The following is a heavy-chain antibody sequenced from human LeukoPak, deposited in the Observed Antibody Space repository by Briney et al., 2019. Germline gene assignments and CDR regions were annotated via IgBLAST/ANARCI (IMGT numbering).Heavy chain of an antibody. J-gene: IGHJ4*02. D-gene: IGHD5-18*01. V-gene: IGHV3-30*02. Sequence: GGSLRLSCAASGFTFSSYGMHWVRQAPGKGLEWVAFIRYDGSNKYYADSVKGRFTISRDNSKNTLYLQMNSLRAEDTAVYYCAKDVRLQLWSRYFDYWGQGTLVTVSS. CDR1: GFTFSSYG. CDR3: AKDVRLQLWSRYFDY. CDR2: IRYDGSNK.